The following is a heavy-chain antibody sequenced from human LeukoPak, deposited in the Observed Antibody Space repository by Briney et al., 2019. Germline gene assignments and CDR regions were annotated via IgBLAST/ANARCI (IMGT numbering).Heavy chain of an antibody. Sequence: ASVKVSCKVSGYTLTELSMHWVRQAPGKGLEWMGGFDPEDGETIYAQKFQGRVTITEDTSTDTAYMELSSLRSEDTAVYYCATVYSSSWFFDYWGQGTLVTVSS. V-gene: IGHV1-24*01. CDR1: GYTLTELS. D-gene: IGHD6-13*01. J-gene: IGHJ4*02. CDR2: FDPEDGET. CDR3: ATVYSSSWFFDY.